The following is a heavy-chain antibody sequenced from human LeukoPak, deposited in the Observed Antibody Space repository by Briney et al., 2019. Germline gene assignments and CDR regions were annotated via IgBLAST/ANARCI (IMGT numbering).Heavy chain of an antibody. CDR2: ISGSGGIT. Sequence: GGSLRLSCAASGFTFSSYAMSWVRQAPGKGLEWVSAISGSGGITYYADSVKGRFTISRDNSKNTLYLQMNSLRAEDTAVYYCAKDGYDYYYYYMDVWGKGTTVTVSS. V-gene: IGHV3-23*01. D-gene: IGHD1-1*01. CDR3: AKDGYDYYYYYMDV. J-gene: IGHJ6*03. CDR1: GFTFSSYA.